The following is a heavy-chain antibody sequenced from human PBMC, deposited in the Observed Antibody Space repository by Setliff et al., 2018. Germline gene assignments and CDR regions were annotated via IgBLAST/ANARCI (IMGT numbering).Heavy chain of an antibody. CDR2: IYYSGST. Sequence: PSETLSLTCTVYGGSFSNYYWSWIRQPPGKGLEWIGYIYYSGSTNYNPSLKSRVTMSVATFENHFSLKLNSLTAADTAVYYCARVTNWGLDLRFDPWGQGILVTSPQ. CDR1: GGSFSNYY. V-gene: IGHV4-59*01. J-gene: IGHJ5*02. D-gene: IGHD7-27*01. CDR3: ARVTNWGLDLRFDP.